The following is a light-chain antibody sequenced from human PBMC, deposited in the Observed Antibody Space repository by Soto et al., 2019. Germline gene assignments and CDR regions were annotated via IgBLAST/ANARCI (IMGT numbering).Light chain of an antibody. V-gene: IGKV3D-20*02. CDR3: QQRSNWPPPIT. CDR1: QSVSSSY. CDR2: GAS. Sequence: EIVLTQSPGTLSLSPGERATLYCSASQSVSSSYLAWYQQKPGQAPRLLIYGASRRATGIPDRFSGSGSGSDFTLTISRLEPEDFAVYYCQQRSNWPPPITFGQGTRLEI. J-gene: IGKJ5*01.